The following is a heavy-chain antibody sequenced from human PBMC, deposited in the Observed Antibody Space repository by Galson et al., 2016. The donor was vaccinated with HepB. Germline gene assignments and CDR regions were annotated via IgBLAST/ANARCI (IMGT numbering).Heavy chain of an antibody. D-gene: IGHD5-18*01. CDR3: ARAMPSNRYGPLGYS. Sequence: SLRLSCAASGFSVSSSYMTWVRQTPGKGLEWVSIIYSGGSTYYADSVKGRFTISRDNSKNTPSLQLNGLRAEDTAMYYCARAMPSNRYGPLGYSWGQGTLVTVSS. V-gene: IGHV3-53*01. J-gene: IGHJ4*02. CDR1: GFSVSSSY. CDR2: IYSGGST.